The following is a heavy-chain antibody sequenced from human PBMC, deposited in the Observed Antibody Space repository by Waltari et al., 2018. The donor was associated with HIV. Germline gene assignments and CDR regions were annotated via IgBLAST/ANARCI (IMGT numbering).Heavy chain of an antibody. J-gene: IGHJ6*02. CDR1: GFRFSRYA. V-gene: IGHV3-23*01. Sequence: EVQLLESGGGLVQPGGSLRLSCAASGFRFSRYAMTWVRQAPGKGLEWVSAISDIGGSTYYADSVKGRFTISRDNSKNTLYLQMKSLRTEDTAVFYCAKGDSQDYYYYGMDVWGQGTTVTVSS. CDR2: ISDIGGST. D-gene: IGHD4-4*01. CDR3: AKGDSQDYYYYGMDV.